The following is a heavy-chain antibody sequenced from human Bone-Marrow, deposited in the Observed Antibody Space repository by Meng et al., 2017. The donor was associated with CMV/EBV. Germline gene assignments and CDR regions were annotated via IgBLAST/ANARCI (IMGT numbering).Heavy chain of an antibody. CDR2: ISSSNTI. CDR1: GFTFSSYS. V-gene: IGHV3-48*04. CDR3: ARDGYYDSSGRNLN. D-gene: IGHD3-22*01. J-gene: IGHJ4*02. Sequence: GESLKISCAASGFTFSSYSMNWVRQAPGKGLEWVSYISSSNTIYYADSVKGRFTISRDNAKNSLYLQMNSLRAEDTAVYYCARDGYYDSSGRNLNWGQGTLVSVSS.